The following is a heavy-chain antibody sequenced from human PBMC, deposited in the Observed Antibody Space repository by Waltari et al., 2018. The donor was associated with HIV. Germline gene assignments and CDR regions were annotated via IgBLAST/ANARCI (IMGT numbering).Heavy chain of an antibody. CDR3: AKYLDCSGTSCYTPYFDY. J-gene: IGHJ4*02. CDR2: ITGSGGGT. V-gene: IGHV3-23*01. CDR1: GFIFSSYA. Sequence: VQMLESGGGLVQPGGSLRPSCAASGFIFSSYAMSWVRQAPGKGLEWVSAITGSGGGTYYADSVKGRFTFSRDNSQNTLYLQMNSLRAEDMAVYYCAKYLDCSGTSCYTPYFDYWGQGTLVTVSP. D-gene: IGHD2-2*02.